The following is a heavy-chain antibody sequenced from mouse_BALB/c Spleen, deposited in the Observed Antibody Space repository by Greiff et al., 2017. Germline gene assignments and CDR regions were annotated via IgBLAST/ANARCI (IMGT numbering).Heavy chain of an antibody. Sequence: QVTLKVSGPGILQPSQTLSLTCSFSGFSLSTSGMCVSWIRQPSGKGLEWLAHIYWDDDKRYNPSLKSRLTISKDTSRNQVFLKITSVDTADTATYYCARRGLRDAMDYWGQGTSVTVSS. J-gene: IGHJ4*01. CDR2: IYWDDDK. CDR3: ARRGLRDAMDY. CDR1: GFSLSTSGMC. V-gene: IGHV8-12*01. D-gene: IGHD1-2*01.